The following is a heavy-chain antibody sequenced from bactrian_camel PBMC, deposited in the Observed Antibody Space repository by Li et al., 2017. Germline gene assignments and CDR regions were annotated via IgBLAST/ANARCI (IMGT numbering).Heavy chain of an antibody. Sequence: HVQLVESGGGLVQPGGSLRLSCTGSGVSSRAYYIAWFRQVLGKAREGVAGIPVSGPATVAASVAGRFSTSRDNAENTVYLQMNNLKPEDTAMFYCAAGESRSLLARAYRYWGQGTQVTVS. CDR2: IPVSGPA. CDR3: AAGESRSLLARAYRY. V-gene: IGHV3S53*01. D-gene: IGHD3*01. J-gene: IGHJ4*01. CDR1: GVSSRAYY.